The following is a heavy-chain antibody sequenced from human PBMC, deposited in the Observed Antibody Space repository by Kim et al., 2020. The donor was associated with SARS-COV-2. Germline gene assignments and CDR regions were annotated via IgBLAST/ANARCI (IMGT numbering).Heavy chain of an antibody. Sequence: YDTTVKGRLTNTRKTSTNTLYLQMNRLRAEDTAVYYCARDSVTSGTYRDWGQGTLVTVSS. D-gene: IGHD1-26*01. V-gene: IGHV3-53*01. CDR3: ARDSVTSGTYRD. J-gene: IGHJ4*02.